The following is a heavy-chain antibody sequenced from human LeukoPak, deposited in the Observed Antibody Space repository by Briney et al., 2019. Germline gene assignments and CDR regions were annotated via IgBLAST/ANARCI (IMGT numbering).Heavy chain of an antibody. Sequence: ASVKVSCKASGYTFTDYYTHWVRQAPGQGPEWMGWINTNTGNPTYAQGFTGRFVFSLDTSVSTAYLQISSLKAEDTAVYYCARDGHPGAYNWFDPWGQGTLVTVSS. J-gene: IGHJ5*02. CDR3: ARDGHPGAYNWFDP. CDR1: GYTFTDYY. V-gene: IGHV7-4-1*02. CDR2: INTNTGNP. D-gene: IGHD4/OR15-4a*01.